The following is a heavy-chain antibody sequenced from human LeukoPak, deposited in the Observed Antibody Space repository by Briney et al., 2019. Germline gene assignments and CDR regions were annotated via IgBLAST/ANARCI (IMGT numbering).Heavy chain of an antibody. Sequence: PGGSLRLSCAASGFTFDDYAMHWVRQAPGKGLEWVSGISWNSGSIGYADSVKGRFTISRDNAKNSLYLQMNSLRAEDTALYYCAKDIWGKLSGPFDYWGQGTLVTVSS. CDR2: ISWNSGSI. J-gene: IGHJ4*02. CDR1: GFTFDDYA. V-gene: IGHV3-9*01. CDR3: AKDIWGKLSGPFDY. D-gene: IGHD3-16*01.